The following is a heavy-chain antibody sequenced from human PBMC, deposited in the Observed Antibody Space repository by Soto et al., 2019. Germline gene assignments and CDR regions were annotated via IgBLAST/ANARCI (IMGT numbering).Heavy chain of an antibody. D-gene: IGHD4-4*01. CDR3: AKPPTTKTTYNWYLDL. CDR1: GFSFNSFN. Sequence: SGGSLRLSCLASGFSFNSFNMNWIRRAPGKGLEWVSGISGSGDATFYADSVEGRFTVSRDNSKNTLYLQMNSLGAEDTAVYYCAKPPTTKTTYNWYLDLWGRGTLVTVSS. V-gene: IGHV3-23*01. J-gene: IGHJ2*01. CDR2: ISGSGDAT.